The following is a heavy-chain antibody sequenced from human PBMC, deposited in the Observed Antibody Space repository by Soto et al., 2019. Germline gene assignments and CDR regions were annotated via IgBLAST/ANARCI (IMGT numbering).Heavy chain of an antibody. J-gene: IGHJ4*02. V-gene: IGHV4-30-2*01. CDR2: IYDSGST. Sequence: PSVTLSRTCSFSGCSIRIGGYSWRWIRQPPGKGLEWIGFIYDSGSTFYNPSLKSRVTILGDRSKNQFSLKLSSGTAADTAVYYCASGGDDSNVIDYWGQGTLVTV. CDR1: GCSIRIGGYS. D-gene: IGHD3-22*01. CDR3: ASGGDDSNVIDY.